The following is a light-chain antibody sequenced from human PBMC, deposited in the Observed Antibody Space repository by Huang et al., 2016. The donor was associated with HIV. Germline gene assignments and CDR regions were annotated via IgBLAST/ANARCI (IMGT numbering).Light chain of an antibody. Sequence: EIVLTQSPGTLSLSPGERATLSCRASQRVSSSALAWYQQKPAQAPRLLIYAASSRATGSPDRFSGSGSVTDFTLTISRLEPEDFAVYYCQQYGSSPPYTCGQGTKLEIK. CDR3: QQYGSSPPYT. V-gene: IGKV3-20*01. CDR2: AAS. J-gene: IGKJ2*01. CDR1: QRVSSSA.